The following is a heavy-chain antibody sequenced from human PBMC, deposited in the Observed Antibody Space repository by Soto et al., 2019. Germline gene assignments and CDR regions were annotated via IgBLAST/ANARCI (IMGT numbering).Heavy chain of an antibody. Sequence: GGSLRLSCPTSIFPFSDYYMSWIRQAPGKGLEWLSHISPKSTYRNYADSVKGRFTISRDNTKSSLFLQMNSLGVEDTAVYYCVRGGGGGLFEHWGQGVLVTVS. J-gene: IGHJ4*02. CDR1: IFPFSDYY. CDR3: VRGGGGGLFEH. V-gene: IGHV3-11*06. CDR2: ISPKSTYR. D-gene: IGHD2-21*01.